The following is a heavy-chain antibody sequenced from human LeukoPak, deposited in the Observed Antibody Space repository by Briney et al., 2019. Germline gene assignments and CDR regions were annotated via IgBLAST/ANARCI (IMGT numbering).Heavy chain of an antibody. J-gene: IGHJ4*02. D-gene: IGHD4-17*01. Sequence: GESLKISCKASGYSLTNYWISWVRQMPGRGVEWMGRIDPSDSYTKYSPSFEGHVTISVDKSISTAFLQWHSLKASDSAMYYCATGASKVTTDFANYWGQGTQVAVSS. V-gene: IGHV5-10-1*01. CDR3: ATGASKVTTDFANY. CDR1: GYSLTNYW. CDR2: IDPSDSYT.